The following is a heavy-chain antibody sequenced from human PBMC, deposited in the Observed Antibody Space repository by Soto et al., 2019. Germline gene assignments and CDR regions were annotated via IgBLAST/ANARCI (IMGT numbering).Heavy chain of an antibody. V-gene: IGHV1-18*01. Sequence: ASVKVSCKASGYTFTSYGISWVRQAPGQGLEWMGWISAYNGNTNYAQKLQGRVTMTTDTSTSTAYMELRSLRSDDTAVYYCARDPSQITMVRGVITGMFDPWGKGTLVTVSS. J-gene: IGHJ5*02. CDR2: ISAYNGNT. D-gene: IGHD3-10*01. CDR1: GYTFTSYG. CDR3: ARDPSQITMVRGVITGMFDP.